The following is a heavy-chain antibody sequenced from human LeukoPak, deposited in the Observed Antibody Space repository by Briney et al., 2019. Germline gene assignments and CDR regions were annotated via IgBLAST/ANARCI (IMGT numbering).Heavy chain of an antibody. CDR1: GYPFTSYY. CDR2: IFPSDANT. J-gene: IGHJ4*02. Sequence: ASVKVSCKTCGYPFTSYYIHWVRQAPGQGLEWMGIIFPSDANTRYTENFQGRVTMTRDMSTSTVYMELSSLRYEDTAMYYCAREYASTYNFDFWGQGTLVTVSA. CDR3: AREYASTYNFDF. D-gene: IGHD2-8*01. V-gene: IGHV1-46*01.